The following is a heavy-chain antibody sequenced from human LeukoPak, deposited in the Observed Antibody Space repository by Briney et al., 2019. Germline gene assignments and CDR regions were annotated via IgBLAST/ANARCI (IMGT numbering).Heavy chain of an antibody. CDR2: TTRTTDGGTT. J-gene: IGHJ4*02. CDR3: SELSSY. V-gene: IGHV3-15*01. D-gene: IGHD1-26*01. CDR1: GFAFSNAW. Sequence: GGSLRLSCAASGFAFSNAWMTWVRQAPGKGLEWVGRTTRTTDGGTTDYAAPVKGRFTISRDDSKNTLYLQMNSLKTEDAAVYYCSELSSYWGQGTLVTVSS.